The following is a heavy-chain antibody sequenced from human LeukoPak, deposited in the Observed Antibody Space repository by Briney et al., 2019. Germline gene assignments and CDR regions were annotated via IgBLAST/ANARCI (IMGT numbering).Heavy chain of an antibody. Sequence: GGSLRLSCAASGFTFSSYEMNWVRQAPGKGLEWVSYISSSGSGDNTYYADSVKGRFTISRDNSKNSLYLQMNSLRAEDTAVYYCARVFQWELRREARDGAFDIWGQGTMVTVSS. CDR1: GFTFSSYE. J-gene: IGHJ3*02. CDR3: ARVFQWELRREARDGAFDI. D-gene: IGHD1-26*01. CDR2: ISSSGSGDNT. V-gene: IGHV3-48*03.